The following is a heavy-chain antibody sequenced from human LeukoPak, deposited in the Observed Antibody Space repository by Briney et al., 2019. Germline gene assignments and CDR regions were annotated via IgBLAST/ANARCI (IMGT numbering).Heavy chain of an antibody. D-gene: IGHD3-10*01. Sequence: PGGSLRLSCAASGFTFSSYWMSWVRQAPGKGLEWVAVIWHDGKNKYYADSVKGRFTISRDNSKDTVYLQMNSLRAEDSAIYYCAKDSYRFGELSSTDYWGQGTLVTVSS. V-gene: IGHV3-33*06. J-gene: IGHJ4*02. CDR1: GFTFSSYW. CDR3: AKDSYRFGELSSTDY. CDR2: IWHDGKNK.